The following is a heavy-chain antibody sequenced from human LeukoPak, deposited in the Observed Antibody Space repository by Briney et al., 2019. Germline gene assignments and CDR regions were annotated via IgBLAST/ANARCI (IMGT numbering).Heavy chain of an antibody. CDR3: AKLLGEEY. J-gene: IGHJ4*02. D-gene: IGHD2-21*01. V-gene: IGHV4-59*02. CDR2: IYYGGSS. Sequence: SETLSFTCTVYGASDSSYYRRWIQQSPKKGLEWIGYIYYGGSSSYNPSLQSRVSISLDTSKNQFSLKMTSVTAADTAVYYCAKLLGEEYWGQGSLVVVSA. CDR1: GASDSSYY.